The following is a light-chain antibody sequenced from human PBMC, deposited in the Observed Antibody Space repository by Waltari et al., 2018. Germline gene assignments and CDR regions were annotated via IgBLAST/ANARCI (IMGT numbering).Light chain of an antibody. V-gene: IGKV3-20*01. J-gene: IGKJ4*01. CDR2: DAS. Sequence: EIVLTQSPGTLSLSPGERATLSCRASQSVSRTLAWYQQKPGQAPRLLIYDASTRATGIADRFSGSGSGTDFTLTISRLEPEDFAIYYCQQYDGEVVTFGGGTKVEI. CDR1: QSVSRT. CDR3: QQYDGEVVT.